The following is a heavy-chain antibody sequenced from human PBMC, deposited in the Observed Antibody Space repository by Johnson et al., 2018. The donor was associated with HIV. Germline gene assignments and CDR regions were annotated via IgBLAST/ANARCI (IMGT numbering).Heavy chain of an antibody. J-gene: IGHJ3*02. CDR3: ARDHLRRSHAFDI. CDR1: RFTFSSYA. D-gene: IGHD2-15*01. Sequence: DVQLVESGGSVFQPGRSLRLSCAASRFTFSSYAMSWVRQAPGKGLEWVSAISGSGGSTYYADSVKGRFTISRDNSKNTLYLQMNSLRAEDTAVYYCARDHLRRSHAFDIWGQGTMVTVSS. CDR2: ISGSGGST. V-gene: IGHV3-23*04.